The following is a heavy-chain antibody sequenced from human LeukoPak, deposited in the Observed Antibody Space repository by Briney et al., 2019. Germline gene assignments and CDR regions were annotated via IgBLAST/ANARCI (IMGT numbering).Heavy chain of an antibody. CDR3: ARVPATVNTAAGAPFGY. V-gene: IGHV4-61*02. CDR2: IYTSVST. Sequence: SQTLSLTCTVSGGSISSGSYYWSWIRQPAGKGLEWIGRIYTSVSTNYNPSLKSRVTISVDTSKNQFSLKLSSVTAADTAVYYCARVPATVNTAAGAPFGYWGQGTLVTVSS. J-gene: IGHJ4*02. D-gene: IGHD2-2*01. CDR1: GGSISSGSYY.